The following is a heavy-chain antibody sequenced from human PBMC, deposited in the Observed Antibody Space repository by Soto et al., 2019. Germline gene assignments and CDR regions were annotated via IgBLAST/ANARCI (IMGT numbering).Heavy chain of an antibody. D-gene: IGHD3-10*01. Sequence: EVQLVESGGGLVQPGESLRLSCAASGYTFSPFWMHWVRQAPGKGLVWVSHINGDSTTILYADSVSGRFTISRDNAKNTLYLQMNSLKGEDTAVYYCVRDRGNPDSFNVWGRGTMVTVSS. J-gene: IGHJ3*01. CDR2: INGDSTTI. CDR3: VRDRGNPDSFNV. CDR1: GYTFSPFW. V-gene: IGHV3-74*01.